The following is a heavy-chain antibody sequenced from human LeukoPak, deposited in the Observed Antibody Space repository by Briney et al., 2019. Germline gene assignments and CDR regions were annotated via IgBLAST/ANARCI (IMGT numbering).Heavy chain of an antibody. CDR1: GYIFNSYW. J-gene: IGHJ4*02. CDR2: IYPVDAGT. D-gene: IGHD3-22*01. V-gene: IGHV5-51*01. CDR3: ARRYYYDSSGYFDH. Sequence: GESLKISCKGSGYIFNSYWIGWVRQIPGRGLEGMGIIYPVDAGTRYTPSFQGQVTISSDKSSSTAYLQWGSLSGPDTAVYYCARRYYYDSSGYFDHWGKGTLVSFS.